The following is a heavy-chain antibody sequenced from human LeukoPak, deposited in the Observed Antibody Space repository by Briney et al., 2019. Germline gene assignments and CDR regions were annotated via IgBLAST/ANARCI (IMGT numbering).Heavy chain of an antibody. D-gene: IGHD3-22*01. J-gene: IGHJ3*02. Sequence: GESLKISCKGSGYSFTSYWIGWVRQMPGKGLEWMGIIYPGDSDTRYSPSFQGQVTISADKSISTAYLQWSSLKASDTAMYYCARQARGYDSGGYPVPGAFDIWGQGTMVTVSS. CDR2: IYPGDSDT. CDR1: GYSFTSYW. CDR3: ARQARGYDSGGYPVPGAFDI. V-gene: IGHV5-51*01.